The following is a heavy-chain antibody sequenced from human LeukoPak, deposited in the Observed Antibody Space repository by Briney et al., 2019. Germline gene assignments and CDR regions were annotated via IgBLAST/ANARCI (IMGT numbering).Heavy chain of an antibody. CDR1: GFTFDDYA. D-gene: IGHD2-15*01. Sequence: GGSLRLSCAASGFTFDDYAMHWVRQAPGKGLEWVSGISGNSVSIDYADSVKGRFTISRDNAKNSLYLQMNSLRPEDMALYYCAKETIYCSGGSCYHDAFDIWGQGTMVTVSS. CDR2: ISGNSVSI. V-gene: IGHV3-9*03. J-gene: IGHJ3*02. CDR3: AKETIYCSGGSCYHDAFDI.